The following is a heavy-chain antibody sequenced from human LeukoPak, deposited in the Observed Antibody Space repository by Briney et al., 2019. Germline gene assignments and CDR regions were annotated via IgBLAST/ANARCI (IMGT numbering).Heavy chain of an antibody. Sequence: SETLSLTCAVYGGSFSGYYWTWIRQSPGKGLEWIGEINHSGSTNYNPSLKSRVTISVDTSKNQFSLKLSSVTAVDTAVYHCARGRTGYQLLPTKKNYDYYYMDVWGKGTTVTVSS. CDR3: ARGRTGYQLLPTKKNYDYYYMDV. V-gene: IGHV4-34*01. CDR1: GGSFSGYY. J-gene: IGHJ6*03. D-gene: IGHD2-2*01. CDR2: INHSGST.